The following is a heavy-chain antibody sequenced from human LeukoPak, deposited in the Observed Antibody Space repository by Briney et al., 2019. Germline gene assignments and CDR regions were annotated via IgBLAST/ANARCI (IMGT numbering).Heavy chain of an antibody. CDR3: ASTNAHEYGDYGLFDY. J-gene: IGHJ4*02. Sequence: KPSETLSLTCTVSGGSISSYYWSWIRQPPAKGLEWIGYIYYSGSTNYNPSLKSRVTIAVDTSKNQFSLKLSSVTAADTAVCYCASTNAHEYGDYGLFDYWGQGTLVTVSS. V-gene: IGHV4-59*01. D-gene: IGHD4-17*01. CDR1: GGSISSYY. CDR2: IYYSGST.